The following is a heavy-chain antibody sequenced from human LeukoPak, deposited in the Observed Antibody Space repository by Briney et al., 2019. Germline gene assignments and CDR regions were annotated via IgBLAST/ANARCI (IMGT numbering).Heavy chain of an antibody. CDR1: GFSFSGNG. J-gene: IGHJ6*03. V-gene: IGHV3-23*01. Sequence: GGTLRLSCAASGFSFSGNGISWVRQAPGKGLEWVSAISGSGGSTYYADSVKGRFTISRDNSKSTLYLQMNSLRAEDTAVYYCAKGTALTPYYMDVWGKGTTVT. D-gene: IGHD4/OR15-4a*01. CDR2: ISGSGGST. CDR3: AKGTALTPYYMDV.